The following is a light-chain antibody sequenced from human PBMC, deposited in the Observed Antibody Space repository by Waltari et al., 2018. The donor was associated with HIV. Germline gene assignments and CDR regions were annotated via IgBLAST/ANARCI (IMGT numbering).Light chain of an antibody. V-gene: IGLV2-14*01. CDR1: TSSLRDFNF. Sequence: HSALPQPAAVSGSPGTSTPLSCPGPTSSLRDFNFASLYQHSPGRAPKLIIFAVYSRPSGISDRFSGSKSGVTASLTISALRAEDEADYFCSSYSARGFVVFGGGTKVTVL. CDR2: AVY. J-gene: IGLJ3*02. CDR3: SSYSARGFVV.